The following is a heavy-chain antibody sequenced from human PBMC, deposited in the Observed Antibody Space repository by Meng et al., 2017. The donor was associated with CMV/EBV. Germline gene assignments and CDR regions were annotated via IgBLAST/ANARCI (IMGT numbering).Heavy chain of an antibody. CDR1: GYTFTGYY. D-gene: IGHD2-15*01. CDR3: ARGFVVVVAATPDYYYGMDV. J-gene: IGHJ6*02. V-gene: IGHV1-2*02. CDR2: INPNSGGT. Sequence: ASVKVSCKASGYTFTGYYMHWVRQAPGQGLEWMGWINPNSGGTNYAQKFQGRVTMTRDTSISTAYMELRRLRSDDTAVYYCARGFVVVVAATPDYYYGMDVWGQGTTVTVSS.